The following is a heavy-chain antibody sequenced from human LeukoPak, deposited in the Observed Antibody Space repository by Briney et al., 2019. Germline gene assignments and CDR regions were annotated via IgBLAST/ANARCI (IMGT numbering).Heavy chain of an antibody. CDR2: IYYSGST. CDR1: GGSISSSSYY. D-gene: IGHD2-2*01. J-gene: IGHJ6*03. Sequence: SETLSLTCTVSGGSISSSSYYWGWIRQPPGKGLEWIGSIYYSGSTYYNPSLKSRVTISVDTSKNQFSLKLSSVTAADTAVYYCARRAIVVVTADSESYYYYYMDVWGKGTTVTVSS. V-gene: IGHV4-39*01. CDR3: ARRAIVVVTADSESYYYYYMDV.